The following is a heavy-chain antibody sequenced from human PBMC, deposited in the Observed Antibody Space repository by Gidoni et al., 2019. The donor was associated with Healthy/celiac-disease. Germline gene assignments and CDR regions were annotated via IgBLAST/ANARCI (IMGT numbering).Heavy chain of an antibody. CDR1: GYTFTSYY. CDR2: INPSGGST. CDR3: AGGIAVAGTSVYFQH. V-gene: IGHV1-46*01. J-gene: IGHJ1*01. D-gene: IGHD6-19*01. Sequence: QVQLVQSGAELTKPLAPASVSCNASGYTFTSYYRHWVRQAPGQGREWRGIINPSGGSTSSAQKFQGRFTMTRDTSTGTVYMELGSLRSEDTAVYYCAGGIAVAGTSVYFQHWGQGTLVTVSS.